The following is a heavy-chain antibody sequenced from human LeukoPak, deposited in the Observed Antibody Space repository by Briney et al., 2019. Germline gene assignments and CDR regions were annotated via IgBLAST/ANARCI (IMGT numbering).Heavy chain of an antibody. D-gene: IGHD1-1*01. CDR1: GFAFSPYT. CDR3: AKSHASIWNVYDY. Sequence: GGSLRLSCAASGFAFSPYTMNWVRQAPGKGLEWVSSISSSNKYIFYADSVKGRFTISRDNAKNSLYLQMNSLRAEDTAVYYCAKSHASIWNVYDYWGQGTLVTVSS. CDR2: ISSSNKYI. V-gene: IGHV3-21*01. J-gene: IGHJ4*02.